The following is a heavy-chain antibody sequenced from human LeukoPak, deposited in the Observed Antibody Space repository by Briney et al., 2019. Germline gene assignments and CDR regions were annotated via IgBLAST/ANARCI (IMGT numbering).Heavy chain of an antibody. CDR3: ARDEGPSYYYYGMDV. CDR1: GYTFTSYG. V-gene: IGHV1-18*01. CDR2: ISAYNGNT. J-gene: IGHJ6*02. Sequence: ASVKVSCKASGYTFTSYGIIWVRQAPGQGLEWMGWISAYNGNTNYAQKLQGRVTMATDTSTSTAYMELRSLRSDDTAVYYCARDEGPSYYYYGMDVWGQGTTVTVSS.